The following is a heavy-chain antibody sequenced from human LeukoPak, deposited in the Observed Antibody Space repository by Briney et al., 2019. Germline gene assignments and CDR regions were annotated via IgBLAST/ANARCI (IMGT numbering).Heavy chain of an antibody. V-gene: IGHV3-74*01. Sequence: GGSLRLSCAASGFTFSSHWMHWVRQAPGKGLVWVSIINTDGNTTRYADSVEGRFTISRDNARNTLYLEMNSPRVEDTAVYFCARDTSRTMDVWGQGTTVTV. CDR2: INTDGNTT. CDR1: GFTFSSHW. CDR3: ARDTSRTMDV. J-gene: IGHJ6*02.